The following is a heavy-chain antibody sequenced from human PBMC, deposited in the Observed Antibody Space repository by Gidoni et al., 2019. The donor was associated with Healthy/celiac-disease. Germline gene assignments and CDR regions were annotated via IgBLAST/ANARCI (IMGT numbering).Heavy chain of an antibody. CDR2: IIPIFGTA. D-gene: IGHD2-2*01. V-gene: IGHV1-69*06. CDR1: GGTFSSYA. CDR3: ARHHTAAHKSGDY. J-gene: IGHJ4*02. Sequence: VSCKASGGTFSSYAISWVRQAPGQGLEWMGGIIPIFGTANYAQKFQGRVTITADKSTSTAYMELSSLRSEDTAVYYCARHHTAAHKSGDYWGQGTLVTVSS.